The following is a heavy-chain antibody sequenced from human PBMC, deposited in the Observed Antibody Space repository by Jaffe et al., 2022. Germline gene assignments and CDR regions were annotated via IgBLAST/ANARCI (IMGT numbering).Heavy chain of an antibody. D-gene: IGHD3-10*01. CDR3: ARELGYYGSGSYYNRVYYFDY. V-gene: IGHV4-34*01. Sequence: QVQLQQWGAGLLKPSETLSLTCAVYGGSFSGYYWSWIRQPPGKGLEWIGEINHSGSTNYNPSLKSRVTISVDTSKNQFSLKLSSVTAADTAVYYCARELGYYGSGSYYNRVYYFDYWGQGTLVTVSS. CDR2: INHSGST. CDR1: GGSFSGYY. J-gene: IGHJ4*02.